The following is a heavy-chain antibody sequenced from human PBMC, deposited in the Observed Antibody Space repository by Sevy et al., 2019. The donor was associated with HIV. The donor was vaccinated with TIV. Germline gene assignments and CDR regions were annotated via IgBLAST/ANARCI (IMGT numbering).Heavy chain of an antibody. Sequence: SETLSLTCTVSGGSISSYYWSWIRQPPGKGLEWIGYIYYSGSTNYNPSLKSRVTISVDTSKNQFSQKLSSVTAADTAVYYCARAFSDYYDSSGHQNWFDPWGQGTLVTVSS. V-gene: IGHV4-59*01. J-gene: IGHJ5*02. CDR2: IYYSGST. CDR3: ARAFSDYYDSSGHQNWFDP. CDR1: GGSISSYY. D-gene: IGHD3-22*01.